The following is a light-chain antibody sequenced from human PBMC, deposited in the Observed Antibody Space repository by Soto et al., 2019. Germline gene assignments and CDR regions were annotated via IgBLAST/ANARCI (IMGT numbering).Light chain of an antibody. CDR3: LQHNTYPWT. J-gene: IGKJ1*01. CDR2: AAS. V-gene: IGKV1-17*01. CDR1: QDIRSD. Sequence: DIQMTQSPSSLSASVGDRITITCRSGQDIRSDLGWFQLKPGKAPKRLIYAASSLPSGVPSRFSGSGSGTEFTLTISSLQPEDFATYYCLQHNTYPWTFGQGTKVDIK.